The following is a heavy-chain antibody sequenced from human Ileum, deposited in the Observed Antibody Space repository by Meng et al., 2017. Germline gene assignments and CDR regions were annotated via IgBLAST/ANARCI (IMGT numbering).Heavy chain of an antibody. D-gene: IGHD4-17*01. Sequence: QLRRQESGPGLVKPSETLSLTGSGSSGSFTNNNYYWVWIRRPPGKGLEWIGSIYYGGSTYYNPSLKSRVTISVDTSTNQFSLKLISVTAADTAVYYCARRAHYGDPPRWGQGTLVTVSS. J-gene: IGHJ4*02. CDR3: ARRAHYGDPPR. CDR2: IYYGGST. CDR1: SGSFTNNNYY. V-gene: IGHV4-39*01.